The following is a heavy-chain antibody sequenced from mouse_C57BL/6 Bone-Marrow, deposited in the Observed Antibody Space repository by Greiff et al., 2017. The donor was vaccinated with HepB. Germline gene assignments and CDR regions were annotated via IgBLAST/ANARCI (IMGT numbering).Heavy chain of an antibody. V-gene: IGHV7-3*01. D-gene: IGHD2-1*01. J-gene: IGHJ1*03. CDR1: GFTFTDYY. CDR2: IRNKANGYTT. CDR3: ARFYSGYFDV. Sequence: EVQVVESGGGLVQPGGSLSLSCAASGFTFTDYYMSWVRQPPGKALEWLGFIRNKANGYTTEYSASVKGRFTISRDNSQSILYLQMNALRAEDSATYYCARFYSGYFDVWGTGTTVTVSS.